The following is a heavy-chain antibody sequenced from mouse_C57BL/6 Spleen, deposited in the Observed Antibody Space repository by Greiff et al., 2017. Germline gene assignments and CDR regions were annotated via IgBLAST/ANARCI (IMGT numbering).Heavy chain of an antibody. D-gene: IGHD2-5*01. CDR1: GYTFTSYW. CDR2: IDPSDSYT. CDR3: ARYSNGAMDY. V-gene: IGHV1-69*01. Sequence: VQLQQPGAELVMPGASVKLSCKASGYTFTSYWLHWVKPRPGQGLEWIGEIDPSDSYTNYNQKFKGKSTLTVDKSSSTAYMQLSSLTSEDSAVYYCARYSNGAMDYWGQGTSVTVSS. J-gene: IGHJ4*01.